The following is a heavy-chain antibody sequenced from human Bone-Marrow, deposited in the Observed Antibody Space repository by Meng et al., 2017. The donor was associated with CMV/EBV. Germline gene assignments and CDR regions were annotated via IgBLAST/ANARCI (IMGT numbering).Heavy chain of an antibody. CDR3: TVRTALGYCSGGSCYNRFDY. CDR2: IKSKTDGGTT. CDR1: GFTFSNAW. V-gene: IGHV3-15*01. J-gene: IGHJ4*02. D-gene: IGHD2-15*01. Sequence: GGSLKISCAASGFTFSNAWMSWVRQAPGKGLEWVGRIKSKTDGGTTDYAAPVKGRFTISRDDSKNTLYLQMNSLKTEDTAVYYCTVRTALGYCSGGSCYNRFDYWGQGTLVTVSS.